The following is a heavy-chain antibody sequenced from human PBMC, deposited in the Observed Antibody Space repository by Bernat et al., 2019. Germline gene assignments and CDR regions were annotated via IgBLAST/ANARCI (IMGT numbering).Heavy chain of an antibody. J-gene: IGHJ4*02. CDR1: GFTFSSYG. D-gene: IGHD2-8*01. CDR3: TTSNGHLDH. CDR2: IWYDGSNK. V-gene: IGHV3-33*01. Sequence: QVQLVESGGGVVQPGRSLRLSCAASGFTFSSYGMHWVRQAPGKGLEWVAVIWYDGSNKYYADSVKGRFTISRDNSKNTLYLQMNSLRAEDTAVYYCTTSNGHLDHWGQGILVTVSS.